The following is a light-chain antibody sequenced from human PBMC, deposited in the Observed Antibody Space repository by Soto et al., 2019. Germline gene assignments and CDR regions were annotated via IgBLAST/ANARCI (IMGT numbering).Light chain of an antibody. V-gene: IGLV2-14*01. Sequence: QSVLTQPASVSGSPGQSITISCTGTNSDIGYYNYVSWYQQHPGKAPKLMTYEVSNRPSGISERFSGSKSGNTASLTISGLQAEDEADYFCSSYTRSDTFPYVFGTGTKLTVL. CDR2: EVS. CDR1: NSDIGYYNY. CDR3: SSYTRSDTFPYV. J-gene: IGLJ1*01.